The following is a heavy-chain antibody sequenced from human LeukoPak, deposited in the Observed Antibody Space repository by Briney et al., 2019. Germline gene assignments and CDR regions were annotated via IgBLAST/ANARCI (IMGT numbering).Heavy chain of an antibody. Sequence: SETLSLTCTVSGGSISSYYWSWIRQPPGKGLEWIGYIYYSGSTNYNPSLKSRVTISVDTSKNQFSLKLSSVTAADTAVYYCARGLRGYSYGYVMFDYWGQGTLVTVSS. J-gene: IGHJ4*02. V-gene: IGHV4-59*01. CDR1: GGSISSYY. CDR3: ARGLRGYSYGYVMFDY. D-gene: IGHD5-18*01. CDR2: IYYSGST.